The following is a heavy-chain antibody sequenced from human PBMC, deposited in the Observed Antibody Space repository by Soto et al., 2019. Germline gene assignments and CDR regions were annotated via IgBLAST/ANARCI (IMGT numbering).Heavy chain of an antibody. V-gene: IGHV1-46*01. CDR3: ARPPSPGCINAVCYPLDY. J-gene: IGHJ4*02. D-gene: IGHD2-8*01. CDR1: GYTFTSYY. Sequence: QVQLVQSGAEVKKPGASVKISCKASGYTFTSYYMHWVRQAPGQGLEWMGIINPSGGSTNYAQKLQGRVAMTRDTSTSTVYMELNSLRSEDTAVYYCARPPSPGCINAVCYPLDYWGQGTRVTVSS. CDR2: INPSGGST.